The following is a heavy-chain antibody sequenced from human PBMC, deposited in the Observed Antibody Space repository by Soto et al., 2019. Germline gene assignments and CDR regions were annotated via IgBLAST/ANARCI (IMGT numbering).Heavy chain of an antibody. J-gene: IGHJ6*02. CDR2: ISTYNGNT. CDR3: ARRLGSYYYGMDV. D-gene: IGHD3-16*01. Sequence: ASWKVSCQCSGYTFTRYGVSWVRQAPGQGLEWMGWISTYNGNTNYAQNLQGRVSMTTDTSTTTAYMELRGLTSDDTAVYYCARRLGSYYYGMDVWGQGTTVTVS. V-gene: IGHV1-18*01. CDR1: GYTFTRYG.